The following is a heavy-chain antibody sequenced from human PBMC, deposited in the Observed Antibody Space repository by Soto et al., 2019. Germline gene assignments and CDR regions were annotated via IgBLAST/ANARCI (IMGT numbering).Heavy chain of an antibody. CDR1: GGTFSSYA. V-gene: IGHV1-69*01. Sequence: QVQLVQSGAEVKKPGSSVKVSCKASGGTFSSYAISWVRQAPGQGLEWMGGIIPIFGTANYAQKFQGRVTITADESTSTAYMELRSMRSEDTDVYYCASGGAGYYYYYGMDVWGQGTTVTVSS. CDR2: IIPIFGTA. J-gene: IGHJ6*02. CDR3: ASGGAGYYYYYGMDV. D-gene: IGHD3-16*01.